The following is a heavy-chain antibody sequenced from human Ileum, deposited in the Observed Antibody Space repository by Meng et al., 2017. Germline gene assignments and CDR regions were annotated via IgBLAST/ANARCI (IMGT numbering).Heavy chain of an antibody. J-gene: IGHJ4*02. Sequence: QVQLQESGPGLVKPPETLSLTCTVSGASISAYYWRWIRQPPGKGLECIGYIFYNGDINYNPSLKSRVTISLDTSKSQISLKLTSVTAADTAVYYCAREPPAAAGTGADYWGQGTLVTVSS. CDR1: GASISAYY. CDR2: IFYNGDI. V-gene: IGHV4-59*01. CDR3: AREPPAAAGTGADY. D-gene: IGHD6-13*01.